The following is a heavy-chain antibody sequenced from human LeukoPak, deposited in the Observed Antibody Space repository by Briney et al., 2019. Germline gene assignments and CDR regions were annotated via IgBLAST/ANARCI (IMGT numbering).Heavy chain of an antibody. D-gene: IGHD2-2*01. CDR1: GFTFSSYA. V-gene: IGHV3-23*01. Sequence: GGSLRLSCAASGFTFSSYAMSWVRQAPGKGLEWVSVISGSGGSTYYADSVKGRFTFSRDNSENTLYLQMNSLRAEDTAVYYCAKEDIVVVPAALLGAFDIWGQGTMVTVSS. CDR2: ISGSGGST. J-gene: IGHJ3*02. CDR3: AKEDIVVVPAALLGAFDI.